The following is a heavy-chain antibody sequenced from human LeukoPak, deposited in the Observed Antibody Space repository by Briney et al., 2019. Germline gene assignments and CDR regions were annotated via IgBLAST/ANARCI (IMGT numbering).Heavy chain of an antibody. CDR3: VKDHAPYSSTDWFDP. J-gene: IGHJ5*02. V-gene: IGHV3-64D*06. CDR2: ISSNGGST. Sequence: GGSLRLSCSASGFTFSSYAMHWVRQAPGKGLEYVSAISSNGGSTYYADSVKGRFTISRDNSKNTLYLQMSSLRDEDTAVYYCVKDHAPYSSTDWFDPWGQGTLVTVSS. CDR1: GFTFSSYA. D-gene: IGHD6-13*01.